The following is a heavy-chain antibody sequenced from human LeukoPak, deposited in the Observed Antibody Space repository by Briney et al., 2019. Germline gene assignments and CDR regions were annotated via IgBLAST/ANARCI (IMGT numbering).Heavy chain of an antibody. CDR2: IYTSGST. CDR3: ARLHREGYSSGGSCSSNWFDP. V-gene: IGHV4-4*08. D-gene: IGHD2-15*01. CDR1: GGSISSYY. J-gene: IGHJ5*02. Sequence: PSETLSLTWTVSGGSISSYYWSWIRQPPGKGLEWSGRIYTSGSTNYNPSLKSRVTISVDTSKNQLSLKLSSVTAADTAVYYCARLHREGYSSGGSCSSNWFDPWGQGTLVTVSS.